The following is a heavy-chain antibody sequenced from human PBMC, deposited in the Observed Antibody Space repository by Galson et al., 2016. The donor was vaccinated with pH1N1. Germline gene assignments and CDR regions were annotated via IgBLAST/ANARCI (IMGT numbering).Heavy chain of an antibody. CDR2: INTNTGNP. Sequence: SVKVSCKAAGYTFTSHAVHWVRQAPGQGLEWMGWINTNTGNPKYARGFAGRYVFSLDTAVSTSYLQTSSLKAEDTAVDYRARAYCFGTCCYDGAYYSYYMDVWGKGTTVTVSS. V-gene: IGHV7-4-1*02. CDR3: ARAYCFGTCCYDGAYYSYYMDV. CDR1: GYTFTSHA. J-gene: IGHJ6*03. D-gene: IGHD2-2*01.